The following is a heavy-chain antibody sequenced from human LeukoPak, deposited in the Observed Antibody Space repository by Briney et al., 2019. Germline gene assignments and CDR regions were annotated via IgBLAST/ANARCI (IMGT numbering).Heavy chain of an antibody. D-gene: IGHD3-9*01. V-gene: IGHV4-34*01. CDR3: ARGLFSPSKYTGYYKRGLYYSDY. CDR1: GGSFSGYY. J-gene: IGHJ4*02. Sequence: SETLTLTCAVYGGSFSGYYWSWIRQAPGKGLEWIGEINHSGSTNYNPSLKSRVTISVDTSKNQFSLKLSSVTAADTAVYYCARGLFSPSKYTGYYKRGLYYSDYWGQGTLVTVSS. CDR2: INHSGST.